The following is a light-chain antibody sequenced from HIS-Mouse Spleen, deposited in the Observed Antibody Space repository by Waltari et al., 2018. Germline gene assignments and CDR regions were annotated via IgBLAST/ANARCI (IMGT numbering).Light chain of an antibody. CDR2: KAS. V-gene: IGKV1-5*03. Sequence: DIQMTQSPSTLSASVGDSVTITCRASQSISSWLAWYQQKPGKAPKLLIYKASSLESGVPSRVSGNGSGTEFTLTISILQPDDFATYYCQQYNSYWTFGQGTKVEIK. J-gene: IGKJ1*01. CDR1: QSISSW. CDR3: QQYNSYWT.